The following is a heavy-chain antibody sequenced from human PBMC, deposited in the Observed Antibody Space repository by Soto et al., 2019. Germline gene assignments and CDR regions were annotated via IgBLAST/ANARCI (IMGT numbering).Heavy chain of an antibody. CDR2: IIPIFGTA. D-gene: IGHD6-6*01. Sequence: VASVKVSCKASGGTFSSYAISWVRQAPGQGLEWMGGIIPIFGTANYAQKFQGRVTITADESTSTAYMELSSLRSEDTAVYYCARDIEYSSSSGSDAFGIWGQGTMVTVSS. CDR3: ARDIEYSSSSGSDAFGI. J-gene: IGHJ3*02. V-gene: IGHV1-69*13. CDR1: GGTFSSYA.